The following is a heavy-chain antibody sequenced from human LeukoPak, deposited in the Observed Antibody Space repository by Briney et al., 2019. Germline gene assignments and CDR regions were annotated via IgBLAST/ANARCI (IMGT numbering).Heavy chain of an antibody. D-gene: IGHD4-11*01. J-gene: IGHJ4*02. CDR1: GGTFSSYA. CDR3: ARDLKLGTTERLGTDKTLEIYFDY. Sequence: SVKVSCKASGGTFSSYAISWVRQAPGQGLEWMGRIIPILGIANYAQKFQGRVTITADKSTSTAYMELSSLRSEDTAVYYCARDLKLGTTERLGTDKTLEIYFDYWGQGTLVTVSS. V-gene: IGHV1-69*04. CDR2: IIPILGIA.